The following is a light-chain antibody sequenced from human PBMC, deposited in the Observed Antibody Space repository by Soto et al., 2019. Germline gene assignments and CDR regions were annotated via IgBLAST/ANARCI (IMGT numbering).Light chain of an antibody. CDR2: GAS. J-gene: IGKJ3*01. CDR3: QQYGASPFN. CDR1: QSVSGTY. Sequence: EIVLTQSPGTLSLSPGERATLSCRASQSVSGTYLAWYQQRPGQAPKVLIYGASSRAAGIPDRFSDSGSGTDFTLTISRLEPEDFAVYYCQQYGASPFNCGPGTKVDIK. V-gene: IGKV3-20*01.